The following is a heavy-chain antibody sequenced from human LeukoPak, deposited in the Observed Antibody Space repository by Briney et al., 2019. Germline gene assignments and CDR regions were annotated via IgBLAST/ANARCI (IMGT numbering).Heavy chain of an antibody. CDR2: IYYNGST. Sequence: SETLSLTCTVSGGSISSYYWSWIRQPPGKGLEWIGYIYYNGSTNYNPSLKSRVTISVDTSKNQFSLKLSSVTAADTAVYYCARGRGGKFDRVVGIVPWGQGTLVTVSS. CDR3: ARGRGGKFDRVVGIVP. J-gene: IGHJ5*02. V-gene: IGHV4-59*08. D-gene: IGHD4-23*01. CDR1: GGSISSYY.